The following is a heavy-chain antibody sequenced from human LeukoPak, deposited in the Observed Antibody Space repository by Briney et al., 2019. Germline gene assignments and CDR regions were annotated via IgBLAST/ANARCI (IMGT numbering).Heavy chain of an antibody. CDR1: GFTFSDYY. V-gene: IGHV3-11*01. CDR3: ASGLAVTSFDY. Sequence: TSGGSLRLSCAASGFTFSDYYMSWIRQAPGKGLEWVSYISSSGSTIYYADSVKGRFTISRDNAKNSLYLQMNSLRAEDTAVYYCASGLAVTSFDYWGQGTLVTVSS. D-gene: IGHD6-19*01. J-gene: IGHJ4*02. CDR2: ISSSGSTI.